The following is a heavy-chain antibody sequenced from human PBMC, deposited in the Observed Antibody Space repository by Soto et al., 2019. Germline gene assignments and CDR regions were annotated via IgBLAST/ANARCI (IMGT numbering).Heavy chain of an antibody. D-gene: IGHD2-15*01. Sequence: GGSLRLSCAASGFTFSSYSMNWVRQAPGKGLEWVSSISSSSSYIYYADSVKGRFTISRDNAKNSLYLQMNSLRAEDTAVYYCARDTLDIVVVIAATSGAFDIWGQGSMVTVSS. CDR3: ARDTLDIVVVIAATSGAFDI. CDR2: ISSSSSYI. V-gene: IGHV3-21*01. J-gene: IGHJ3*02. CDR1: GFTFSSYS.